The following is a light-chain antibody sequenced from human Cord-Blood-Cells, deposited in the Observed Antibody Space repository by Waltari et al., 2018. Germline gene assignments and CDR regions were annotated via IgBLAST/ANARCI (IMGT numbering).Light chain of an antibody. J-gene: IGKJ4*01. CDR1: QDISNY. CDR3: QQYDNLLLT. V-gene: IGKV1-33*01. CDR2: DAA. Sequence: DIQMTHSPSSLSASVGDRVNINCQPSQDISNYLNWYQQKPGKAPKHLIYDAANLETGVPSRFSGSVSGTDFTVSISSLQPEDIATYYCQQYDNLLLTFGGGTKVEIK.